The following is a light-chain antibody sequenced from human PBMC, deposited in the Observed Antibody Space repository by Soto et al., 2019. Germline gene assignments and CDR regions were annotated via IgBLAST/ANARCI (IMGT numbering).Light chain of an antibody. Sequence: DVVMTQSPDSLAVSLGERATINCKSSQSLLYSSNSKNYLAWYQRKPGQPPKLLIYWASTRESGVPDRFSGSGSGTDVTLTISSLQAEDVAVYYCQQYLSIPRTFGQGTKVEIK. CDR2: WAS. V-gene: IGKV4-1*01. J-gene: IGKJ1*01. CDR3: QQYLSIPRT. CDR1: QSLLYSSNSKNY.